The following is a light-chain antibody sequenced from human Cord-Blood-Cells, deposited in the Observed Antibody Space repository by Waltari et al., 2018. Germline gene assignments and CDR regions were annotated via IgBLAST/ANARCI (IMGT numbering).Light chain of an antibody. CDR2: GAA. CDR3: QQYGSSPYT. CDR1: QRVSSSY. V-gene: IGKV3-20*01. Sequence: EIVLTQSPGTLSLSPGERATLSCRASQRVSSSYLAWYQQKPGQAPRLLIYGAASRATCIPDRFSGSGSGTDFTLTISRLEPEDFAAYYCQQYGSSPYTFGQGTKLEIK. J-gene: IGKJ2*01.